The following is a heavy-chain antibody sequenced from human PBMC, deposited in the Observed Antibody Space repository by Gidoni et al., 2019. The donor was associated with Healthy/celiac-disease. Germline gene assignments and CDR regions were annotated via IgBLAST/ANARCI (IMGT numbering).Heavy chain of an antibody. CDR3: AREFIVGDGEYFQH. J-gene: IGHJ1*01. Sequence: QVQLVESGGGVVQPGRSLRLSCAASGFTFSSYGMHWVRQAPGKGLEWVAVIWYDGSNKYYADSVKGRFTISRDNSKNTLYLQMNSLRAEDTAVYYCAREFIVGDGEYFQHWGQGTLVTVSS. D-gene: IGHD1-26*01. CDR1: GFTFSSYG. CDR2: IWYDGSNK. V-gene: IGHV3-33*01.